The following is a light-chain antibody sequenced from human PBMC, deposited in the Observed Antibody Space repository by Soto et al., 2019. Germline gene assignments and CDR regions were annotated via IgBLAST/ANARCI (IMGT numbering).Light chain of an antibody. CDR3: QQYGDSPRT. Sequence: EIVLTQSPGTLSLSPGERATLSCRASQSVSSTYLAWYQQKPGQPPRLLIYGASSRATGIPDRFSGSGSGTDFTLTISRLEPEDFSGYYCQQYGDSPRTFGQGTKVDVK. CDR1: QSVSSTY. V-gene: IGKV3-20*01. J-gene: IGKJ1*01. CDR2: GAS.